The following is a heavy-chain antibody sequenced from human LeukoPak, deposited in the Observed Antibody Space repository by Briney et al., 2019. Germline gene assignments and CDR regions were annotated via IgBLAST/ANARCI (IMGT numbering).Heavy chain of an antibody. CDR1: GFTFSSNY. CDR2: VNGIGDDT. V-gene: IGHV3-53*01. D-gene: IGHD5-18*01. CDR3: ARRTAMVPFDY. J-gene: IGHJ4*02. Sequence: GGSLRLSCAASGFTFSSNYMSWVRQAPGKGLEWVSSVNGIGDDTYYADSVKGRFTISRDNSKNTVYLQMTSLRAEDTALYYCARRTAMVPFDYWGQGTLVTVSS.